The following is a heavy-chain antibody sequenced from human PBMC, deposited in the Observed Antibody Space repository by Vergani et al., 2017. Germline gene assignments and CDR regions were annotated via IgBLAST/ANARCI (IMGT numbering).Heavy chain of an antibody. D-gene: IGHD5-12*01. CDR1: GFTFSSYS. V-gene: IGHV3-30*03. CDR2: ISYDGSNK. CDR3: ARGRRRMVATGLCDY. J-gene: IGHJ4*02. Sequence: VQLVESGGGLVKPGGSLRLSCAASGFTFSSYSMNWVRQAPGKGLEWVAVISYDGSNKYYADSVKGRFTISRDNSKNTLYLQMNSLRAEDTAVYYCARGRRRMVATGLCDYWGQGTLVTVSS.